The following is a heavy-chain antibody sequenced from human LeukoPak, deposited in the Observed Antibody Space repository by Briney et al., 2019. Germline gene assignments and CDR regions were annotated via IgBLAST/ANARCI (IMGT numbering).Heavy chain of an antibody. CDR3: ARVGELRPPDY. J-gene: IGHJ4*02. V-gene: IGHV3-48*03. CDR1: GLTFSSYE. Sequence: GGSLRLSCAASGLTFSSYEMNWVRQAPGKGLEWVSYISSSGSTIYYADSVKGRFTISRDNAKNSLYLQMNSLRAEDTAVYYCARVGELRPPDYWGQGTLVTVSS. D-gene: IGHD1-26*01. CDR2: ISSSGSTI.